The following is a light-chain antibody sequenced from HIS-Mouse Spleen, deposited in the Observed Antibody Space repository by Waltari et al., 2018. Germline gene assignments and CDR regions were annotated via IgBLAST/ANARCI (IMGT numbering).Light chain of an antibody. J-gene: IGKJ4*02. CDR2: KVS. CDR1: QSLGNSDGNTY. V-gene: IGKV2-30*01. Sequence: DVVMTQSPLSLPVTLGHPPSLSCTSSQSLGNSDGNTYLNWFQQRPGQSPRRLIFKVSKPDSGVPDTFSGRGSGNEFTQKISTEEADDVGVYCCMQGTHWPPTFGGGTKVEIK. CDR3: MQGTHWPPT.